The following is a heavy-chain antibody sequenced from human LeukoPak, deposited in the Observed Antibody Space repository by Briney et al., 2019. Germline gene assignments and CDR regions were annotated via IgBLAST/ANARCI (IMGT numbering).Heavy chain of an antibody. Sequence: GGSLRLSCAVPGFTFSDYYMTWIRQAPGKGLEWVSYISSSSTYTNYADSVKGRFTISRDNAKNSLYLQVNSLRAEDTAVYYCARERIYSSGWYLIDYWGQGTLVTVSS. CDR2: ISSSSTYT. D-gene: IGHD6-19*01. CDR1: GFTFSDYY. CDR3: ARERIYSSGWYLIDY. J-gene: IGHJ4*02. V-gene: IGHV3-11*05.